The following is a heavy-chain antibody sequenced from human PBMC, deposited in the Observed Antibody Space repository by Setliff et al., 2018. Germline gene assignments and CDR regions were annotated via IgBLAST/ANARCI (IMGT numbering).Heavy chain of an antibody. V-gene: IGHV3-33*01. D-gene: IGHD6-13*01. CDR1: GFTFSSYG. Sequence: PGGSLRLSCAASGFTFSSYGMHWVRQAPGKGLEWVAVIWYDGSNKYYADSVKGRFTISRDNSKNTLYLQMNSLRAEDTAVYYCARFEAAGNWYYYYMDVWGKGTTVTVSS. CDR3: ARFEAAGNWYYYYMDV. J-gene: IGHJ6*03. CDR2: IWYDGSNK.